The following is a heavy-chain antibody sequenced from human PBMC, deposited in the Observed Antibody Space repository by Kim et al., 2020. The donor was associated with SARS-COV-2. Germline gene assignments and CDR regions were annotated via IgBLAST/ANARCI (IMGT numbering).Heavy chain of an antibody. CDR1: GFTLSSYG. CDR3: AKSRDAYTHGWHY. J-gene: IGHJ4*02. D-gene: IGHD2-15*01. CDR2: ILFDGST. V-gene: IGHV3-33*06. Sequence: GGSLRLSCAASGFTLSSYGMHWARQAPGRGLEWVAGILFDGSTHYADSVKGRFTISRDISKATLSLQVDSLRAEDTAVYYCAKSRDAYTHGWHYWGQGTLVTVSS.